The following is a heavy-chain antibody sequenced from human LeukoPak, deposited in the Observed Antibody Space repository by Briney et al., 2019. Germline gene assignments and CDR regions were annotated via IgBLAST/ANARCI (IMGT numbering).Heavy chain of an antibody. CDR2: IYYSGST. V-gene: IGHV4-59*01. J-gene: IGHJ6*02. Sequence: SETLSLTCTVSGGSISSYYWSWIRQPPGKGLEWIGYIYYSGSTNYNPSLKSRVTISVDTSKNQFSLKLSYVTAADTAVYSCARIGMVRGVLYGMDVWGQGTTVTVSS. D-gene: IGHD3-10*01. CDR3: ARIGMVRGVLYGMDV. CDR1: GGSISSYY.